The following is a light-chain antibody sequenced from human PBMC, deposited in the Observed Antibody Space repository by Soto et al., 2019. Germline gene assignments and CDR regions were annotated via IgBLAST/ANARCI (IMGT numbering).Light chain of an antibody. V-gene: IGLV2-14*03. CDR3: SSYASTTRV. CDR2: DVT. CDR1: SSDVGGYNY. J-gene: IGLJ3*02. Sequence: QSVLTQPASVSGSPGQSSTISCTGTSSDVGGYNYVSWYQHHPGKAPKLMIYDVTNRPSGVFNRFSGSKSGNTASLTISGLQAEDEADYYCSSYASTTRVFGGGTKVTVL.